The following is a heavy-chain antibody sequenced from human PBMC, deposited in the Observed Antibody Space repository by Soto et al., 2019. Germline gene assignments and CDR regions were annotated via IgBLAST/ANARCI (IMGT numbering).Heavy chain of an antibody. CDR2: ISAHNGNT. V-gene: IGHV1-18*01. J-gene: IGHJ4*02. CDR1: GYTFTSYG. D-gene: IGHD1-1*01. CDR3: ARGRYGDY. Sequence: QVHLVQSGAEVKKPGASVKVSCKCSGYTFTSYGITWVRQAPGQGLEWMGWISAHNGNTNYAQKLQGRVTVTRDTSTSTAYRELRGLRSDDTAVYYCARGRYGDYWGQGALVTVSS.